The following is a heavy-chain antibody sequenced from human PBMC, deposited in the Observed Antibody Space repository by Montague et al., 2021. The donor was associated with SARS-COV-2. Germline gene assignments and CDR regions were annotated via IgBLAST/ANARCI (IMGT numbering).Heavy chain of an antibody. D-gene: IGHD6-13*01. Sequence: SLRLSCAASGFTSSDYYMSWIRQAPGKGLEWISYISSSGSTIYYADSVKGRFTISRDNAKNSLYLQMNSLRAEDTAVYYCARVAKLAAAGLWWFDPWGQGTLVTVSS. CDR2: ISSSGSTI. J-gene: IGHJ5*02. V-gene: IGHV3-11*01. CDR1: GFTSSDYY. CDR3: ARVAKLAAAGLWWFDP.